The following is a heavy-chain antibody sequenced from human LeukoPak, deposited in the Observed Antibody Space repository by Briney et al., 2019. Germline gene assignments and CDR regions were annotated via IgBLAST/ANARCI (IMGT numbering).Heavy chain of an antibody. CDR3: AGSGPSGSYSLDY. Sequence: GGSLRLSCAASGLTFSSYSMNWVRQAPGKGLEWVSSISSSSSYIYYADSVKGRFTISRDNAKNSLYLQMNSLRAEHTAVYYCAGSGPSGSYSLDYWGQGTLVTASS. D-gene: IGHD1-26*01. J-gene: IGHJ4*02. CDR1: GLTFSSYS. V-gene: IGHV3-21*01. CDR2: ISSSSSYI.